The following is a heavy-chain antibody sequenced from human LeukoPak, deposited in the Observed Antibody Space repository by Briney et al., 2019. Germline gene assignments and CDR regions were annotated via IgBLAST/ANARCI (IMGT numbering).Heavy chain of an antibody. CDR3: AKDRYGSGTLCYYMDV. J-gene: IGHJ6*03. D-gene: IGHD3-10*01. CDR1: GFTVSSNY. Sequence: GGSLRLSCAASGFTVSSNYMSWVRQAPGKGLEWVSVIYSGGSTYYADSVKGRFTISRDNSKNTLYLQMNSLRAEDTAVYYCAKDRYGSGTLCYYMDVWGKGTTVTVSS. CDR2: IYSGGST. V-gene: IGHV3-53*05.